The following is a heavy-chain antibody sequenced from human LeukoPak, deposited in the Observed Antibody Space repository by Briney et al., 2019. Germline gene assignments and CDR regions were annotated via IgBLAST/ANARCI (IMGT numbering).Heavy chain of an antibody. CDR2: IYYSGST. J-gene: IGHJ4*02. V-gene: IGHV4-39*01. Sequence: SETLSLTCTVSGGSISSYYWGWIRQPPGKGLEWIGSIYYSGSTYYNPSLKSRVTISVDTSKNQFSLKLSSVTAADTAVYYCARRRTSGYFDYWGQGTLVTVSS. CDR1: GGSISSYY. CDR3: ARRRTSGYFDY.